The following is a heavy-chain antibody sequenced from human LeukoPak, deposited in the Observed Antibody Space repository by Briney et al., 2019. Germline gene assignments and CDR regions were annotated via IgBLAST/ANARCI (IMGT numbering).Heavy chain of an antibody. D-gene: IGHD1-7*01. Sequence: SETLSLTCAVSGYSISSGYYWGWIRQPPGKGLECIGSIDHSGSTYYNPSLKSRVTISVDTSKNQFSLNLSSVTAADTAVYYCARALTGTRNDAFDIWGQGTMVTVSS. J-gene: IGHJ3*02. CDR1: GYSISSGYY. CDR2: IDHSGST. CDR3: ARALTGTRNDAFDI. V-gene: IGHV4-38-2*01.